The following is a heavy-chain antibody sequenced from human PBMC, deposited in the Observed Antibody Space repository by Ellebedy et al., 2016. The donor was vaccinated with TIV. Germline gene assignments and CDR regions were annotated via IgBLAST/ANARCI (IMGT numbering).Heavy chain of an antibody. CDR1: GGTFSSYA. V-gene: IGHV1-69*13. J-gene: IGHJ6*02. CDR3: ARGSPPYREWLRLVETYYYYGMDV. CDR2: IIPIFGTA. Sequence: SVKVSXXASGGTFSSYAIIWVRQAPGQGLEWMGGIIPIFGTANYAQKFQGRVTITADESTSTAYMELSSLRSEDTAVYYCARGSPPYREWLRLVETYYYYGMDVWGQGTTVTVSS. D-gene: IGHD5-12*01.